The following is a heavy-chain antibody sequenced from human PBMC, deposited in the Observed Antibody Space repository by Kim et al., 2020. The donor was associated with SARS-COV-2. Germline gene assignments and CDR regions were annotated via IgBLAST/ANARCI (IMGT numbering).Heavy chain of an antibody. CDR1: GFTFSSYA. J-gene: IGHJ5*02. Sequence: GGSLRLSCAASGFTFSSYAMHWVRQAPGKGLEWVAVISYDGSNKYYADSVKGRFTISRDNSKNTLYLQMNSLRAEDTAVYYCARDMTCGSLCQWFDPWGQGTLVTVSS. D-gene: IGHD1-26*01. V-gene: IGHV3-30-3*01. CDR2: ISYDGSNK. CDR3: ARDMTCGSLCQWFDP.